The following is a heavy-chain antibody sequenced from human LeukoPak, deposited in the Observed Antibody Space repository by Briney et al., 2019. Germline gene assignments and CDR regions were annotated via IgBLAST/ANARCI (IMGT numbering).Heavy chain of an antibody. CDR1: GGSISSYY. V-gene: IGHV4-59*12. Sequence: SETLSLTCTVSGGSISSYYWSWIRQPPGKGLEWIGYIYYSGSTNYNPSLKSRVTISVDTSKNQYSLKLSSVTAADTAVYYCARDKRPLSTGTTGRWFDPWGQGTLVTVSS. D-gene: IGHD1-7*01. J-gene: IGHJ5*02. CDR3: ARDKRPLSTGTTGRWFDP. CDR2: IYYSGST.